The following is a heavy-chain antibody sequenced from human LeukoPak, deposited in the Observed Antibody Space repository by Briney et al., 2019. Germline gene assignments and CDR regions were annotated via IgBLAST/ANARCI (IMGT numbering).Heavy chain of an antibody. Sequence: SGTLSLTCTVSGGSISSYYSSWIRQPPGKGLEWIGYIYYSGSTNYNPSLKSRVSISVDTSKNQFSLKLTSVTTADTAVYYCTRGTAVYGGNSPYYFDYWGQGTLVTVSS. CDR2: IYYSGST. CDR3: TRGTAVYGGNSPYYFDY. D-gene: IGHD4-23*01. V-gene: IGHV4-59*01. CDR1: GGSISSYY. J-gene: IGHJ4*02.